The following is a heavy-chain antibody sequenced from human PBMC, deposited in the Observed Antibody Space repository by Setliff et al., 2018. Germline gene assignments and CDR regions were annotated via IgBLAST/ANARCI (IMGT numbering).Heavy chain of an antibody. D-gene: IGHD2-15*01. CDR2: IF. V-gene: IGHV4-38-2*01. Sequence: PSETLSLTCAVSGASIRNNYYWGWIRQSPGTGLEWIGSIFYNPSLKSLVTMSVDTSKNQFSLNLTSVTAADTAVYYCARASVVHAIAVGYWGQGTLVTVSS. J-gene: IGHJ4*02. CDR1: GASIRNNYY. CDR3: ARASVVHAIAVGY.